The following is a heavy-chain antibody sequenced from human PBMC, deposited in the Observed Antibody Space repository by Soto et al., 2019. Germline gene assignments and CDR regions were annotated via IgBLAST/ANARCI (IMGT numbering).Heavy chain of an antibody. J-gene: IGHJ4*02. V-gene: IGHV4-61*03. CDR1: GDSVCSGSYY. CDR3: ARAGAFGDTLMVVFH. D-gene: IGHD2-8*01. Sequence: QVHLQESGPGLVRPSETLSLTCTVSGDSVCSGSYYWTWVRQPPGKGLEFVGHIYHTGITNYNPSLMTRLTLAVDTSKNHFSLRLRSVTAADTAMYYCARAGAFGDTLMVVFHWGQGVLATVSS. CDR2: IYHTGIT.